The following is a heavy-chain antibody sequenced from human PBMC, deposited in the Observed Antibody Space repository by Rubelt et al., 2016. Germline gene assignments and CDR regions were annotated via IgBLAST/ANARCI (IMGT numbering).Heavy chain of an antibody. J-gene: IGHJ4*02. CDR3: VRDRTGWGIDY. CDR1: GFTFGTYW. D-gene: IGHD3-16*01. CDR2: IRQDGNEK. Sequence: GGGLVQPGGSLRLSCAASGFTFGTYWMTWVRQPPGKGLEWVTNIRQDGNEKHYVDSVKGRFTVSRDNAKNSLDLQMNSLRAEDTAVYYCVRDRTGWGIDYWGQGTLVTVSS. V-gene: IGHV3-7*01.